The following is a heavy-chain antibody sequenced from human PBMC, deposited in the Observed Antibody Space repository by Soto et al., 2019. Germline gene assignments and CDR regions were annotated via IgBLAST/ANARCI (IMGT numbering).Heavy chain of an antibody. Sequence: GGSLRLSCAASGFTFSSYAMSWVRQAPGKGLEWVSAISGSGGSTYYADSVKGRFTISRDNSKNTLYLQMNSLRAEDTAVYYCAKDLSSGHCSGGSCYWGQGTLVTVSS. CDR1: GFTFSSYA. CDR2: ISGSGGST. V-gene: IGHV3-23*01. D-gene: IGHD2-15*01. CDR3: AKDLSSGHCSGGSCY. J-gene: IGHJ4*02.